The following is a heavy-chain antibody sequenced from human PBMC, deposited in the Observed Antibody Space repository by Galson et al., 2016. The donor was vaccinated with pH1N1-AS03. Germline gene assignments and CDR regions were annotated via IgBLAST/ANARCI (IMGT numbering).Heavy chain of an antibody. V-gene: IGHV3-74*01. D-gene: IGHD6-19*01. CDR1: GFSFSTYW. J-gene: IGHJ3*01. CDR2: INGDATTT. Sequence: LRLSCAASGFSFSTYWMYWVRQAPGKGLVWLARINGDATTTNYADSVRGRFTISRDNAKNTLHLQMNSLRVEDTANYFRVKEVGSSGWFDACDLWGQGTVVTVSS. CDR3: VKEVGSSGWFDACDL.